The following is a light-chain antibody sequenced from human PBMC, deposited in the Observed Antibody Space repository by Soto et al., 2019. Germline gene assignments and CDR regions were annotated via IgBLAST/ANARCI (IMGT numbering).Light chain of an antibody. CDR2: ENN. CDR1: SSNIGKNY. V-gene: IGLV1-51*02. CDR3: GTWDSSLSAMV. Sequence: QSVLTQPPSVSAAPGQKVTISCSGGSSNIGKNYVSWYQHLPRTAPKLLIYENNKRPSGIPDRFSGSRYGTSATLGLTGLQTGDEADYYCGTWDSSLSAMVFGGGTKVTVL. J-gene: IGLJ2*01.